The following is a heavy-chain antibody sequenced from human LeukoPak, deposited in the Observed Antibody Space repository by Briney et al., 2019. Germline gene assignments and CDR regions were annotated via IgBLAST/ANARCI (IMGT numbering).Heavy chain of an antibody. J-gene: IGHJ4*02. CDR2: ITTSDGNT. D-gene: IGHD7-27*01. V-gene: IGHV3-23*01. CDR1: GFTFSSYT. Sequence: GGSLRLSCAASGFTFSSYTMSWVRQAPGKGLEWVSTITTSDGNTYYADSVKGWFTVSRDNSKNTLYLQMNSLRAEDTAVYYCAKDGGLWVSAHWGDSWGRGTLVTVSS. CDR3: AKDGGLWVSAHWGDS.